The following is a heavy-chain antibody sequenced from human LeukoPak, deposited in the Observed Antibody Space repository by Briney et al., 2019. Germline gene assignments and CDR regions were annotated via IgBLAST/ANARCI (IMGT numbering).Heavy chain of an antibody. CDR3: ASLDYGPRGAFDI. CDR1: GGSIRNYY. Sequence: PSETLSLTCTVSGGSIRNYYWSWIRQPPGKGLEWLGYAYYTGTSKYNPFLKSRLNISVDTSKNQFSLKLSSVTAADTAVYYCASLDYGPRGAFDIWGQGTMVTVSS. J-gene: IGHJ3*02. D-gene: IGHD4-17*01. CDR2: AYYTGTS. V-gene: IGHV4-59*08.